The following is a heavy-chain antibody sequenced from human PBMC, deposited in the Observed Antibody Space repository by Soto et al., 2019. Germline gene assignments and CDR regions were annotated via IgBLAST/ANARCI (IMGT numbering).Heavy chain of an antibody. CDR2: ITITSSYT. CDR3: ARVRGYCCGGSCYGYYFDY. CDR1: GFTFTDYY. Sequence: QVQLVESGGGLVKPGGSLRLSCAASGFTFTDYYMSWIRQAPGKGLEWVSYITITSSYTDYADSVKGRFTISRDNTKNSLYLQMNSLRAEDTAVYYCARVRGYCCGGSCYGYYFDYWGQGTLVTVSS. J-gene: IGHJ4*02. V-gene: IGHV3-11*06. D-gene: IGHD2-15*01.